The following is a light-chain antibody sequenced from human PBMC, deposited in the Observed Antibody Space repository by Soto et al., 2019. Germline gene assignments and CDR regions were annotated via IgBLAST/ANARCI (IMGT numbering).Light chain of an antibody. Sequence: SQFTQSPSSLSASVGDSVTITCRASQGISSFLAWYQQKPGKAPKLLICAASTLQSGVPSRFSGSGSGTDFTLTVSSLQPEDFATYFCQQLNSYPITFGQGTRLEIK. CDR1: QGISSF. V-gene: IGKV1-9*01. CDR3: QQLNSYPIT. CDR2: AAS. J-gene: IGKJ5*01.